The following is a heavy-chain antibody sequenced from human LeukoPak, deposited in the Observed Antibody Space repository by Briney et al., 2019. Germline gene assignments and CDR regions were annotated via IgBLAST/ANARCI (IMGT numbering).Heavy chain of an antibody. D-gene: IGHD2/OR15-2a*01. V-gene: IGHV1-2*02. CDR3: ARDRAQYFGRASGY. Sequence: LAASVKVSCMASGYTFTGYYMHWVRQAPGQGLEWMGWINPNSGGTNYAQKFQGRVTMTRDTSISTAYMELSRLRSDDTAVYYCARDRAQYFGRASGYWGQGTLVTVSS. CDR2: INPNSGGT. CDR1: GYTFTGYY. J-gene: IGHJ4*02.